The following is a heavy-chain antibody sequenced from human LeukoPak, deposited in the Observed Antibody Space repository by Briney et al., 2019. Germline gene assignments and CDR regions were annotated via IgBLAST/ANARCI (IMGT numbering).Heavy chain of an antibody. CDR2: IIPIFGTA. D-gene: IGHD5-12*01. CDR1: GGTFSSYA. Sequence: SVNVSFRASGGTFSSYAISWVRQAPGQGLEWMGGIIPIFGTANYAQKFQGRVTITADESTSTAYMELSSLRSEDTAVYYCAKRYSGYDFDFDFWGQGTLVTVSS. V-gene: IGHV1-69*13. J-gene: IGHJ4*02. CDR3: AKRYSGYDFDFDF.